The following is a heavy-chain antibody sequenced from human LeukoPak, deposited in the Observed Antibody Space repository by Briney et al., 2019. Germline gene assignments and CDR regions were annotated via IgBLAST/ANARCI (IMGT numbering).Heavy chain of an antibody. V-gene: IGHV4-4*07. J-gene: IGHJ5*02. CDR1: GGSISSYY. Sequence: PSETLSLTCTVSGGSISSYYWSWIRQPAGKGLEWIGRIYTSGSTNYNPSLKSRVTISVDTSKNQFSLKLSSVTAADTAVYYCAREGRRVVMSLENMFDPWGQGTLVTVSS. D-gene: IGHD3-3*01. CDR2: IYTSGST. CDR3: AREGRRVVMSLENMFDP.